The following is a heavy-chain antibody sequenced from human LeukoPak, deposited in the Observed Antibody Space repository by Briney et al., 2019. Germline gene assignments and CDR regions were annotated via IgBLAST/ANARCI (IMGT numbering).Heavy chain of an antibody. D-gene: IGHD1-26*01. J-gene: IGHJ4*02. V-gene: IGHV4-59*10. CDR1: GGSFSGYY. CDR2: IYTSGST. Sequence: PSETLSLTCAVYGGSFSGYYWSWIRQPAGKGLEWIGRIYTSGSTSYNPSLKSRVTMSVDTSKNQFSLKLSSVTAADTAVYYCARGRHYTGIYSDWGQGTLVTVSS. CDR3: ARGRHYTGIYSD.